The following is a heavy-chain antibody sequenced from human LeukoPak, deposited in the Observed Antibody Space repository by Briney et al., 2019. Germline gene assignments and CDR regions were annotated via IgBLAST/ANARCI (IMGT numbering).Heavy chain of an antibody. Sequence: GGSLRLSCAASGFTFSSYSMNWVRQAPGKGLEWVSSISSSSSYIYCADSVKGRITISRDNAKNSLYLQMNSLRAEDTAVYYCARTTALGYCSSTSCYSGDGYWGQGTLVTVSS. D-gene: IGHD2-2*01. V-gene: IGHV3-21*01. CDR3: ARTTALGYCSSTSCYSGDGY. CDR2: ISSSSSYI. CDR1: GFTFSSYS. J-gene: IGHJ4*02.